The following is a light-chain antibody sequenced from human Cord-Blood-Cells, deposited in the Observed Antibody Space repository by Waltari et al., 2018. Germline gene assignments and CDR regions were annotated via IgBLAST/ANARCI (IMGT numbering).Light chain of an antibody. J-gene: IGKJ4*01. CDR3: QQDYNLP. CDR2: GAS. CDR1: QSVSSSY. Sequence: EIVMTQSPATLSLSPGERATLSCSACQSVSSSYLSWYQQKPGQAPRRLSYGASTRVTGSPASFRGSRSGTDFTLTISSLKPEDFAVYYCQQDYNLPFGGGTKVESK. V-gene: IGKV3D-7*01.